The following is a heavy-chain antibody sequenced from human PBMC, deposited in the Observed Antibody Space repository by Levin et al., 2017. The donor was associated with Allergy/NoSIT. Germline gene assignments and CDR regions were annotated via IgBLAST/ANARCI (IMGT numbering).Heavy chain of an antibody. CDR3: ARDSGYYVE. D-gene: IGHD3-22*01. V-gene: IGHV3-53*01. CDR1: GFTISSNH. Sequence: GGSLRLSCAASGFTISSNHMSWVRQAPGKGLEWVSVIYSGGSTFYADSVKGRFTISRDSPKNTLYLQMNGLRAEDTAVYFCARDSGYYVEWGQGILVTVSS. J-gene: IGHJ4*02. CDR2: IYSGGST.